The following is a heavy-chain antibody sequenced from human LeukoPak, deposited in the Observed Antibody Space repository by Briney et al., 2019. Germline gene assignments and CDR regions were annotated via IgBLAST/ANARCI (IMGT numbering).Heavy chain of an antibody. CDR2: ISYDGSNK. CDR1: GFTFSSYA. J-gene: IGHJ4*02. D-gene: IGHD6-13*01. Sequence: TGGSLRLSCAASGFTFSSYAMHWVRQAPGKGLEWVAVISYDGSNKYYADSVKGRFTISRDNSKNTLYLQVNSLRAEDTAVYYCARENVAAAGTDFDYWGQGTLVTVSS. CDR3: ARENVAAAGTDFDY. V-gene: IGHV3-30-3*01.